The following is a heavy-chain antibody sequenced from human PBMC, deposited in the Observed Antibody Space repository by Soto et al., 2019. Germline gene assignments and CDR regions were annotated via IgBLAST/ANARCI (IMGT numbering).Heavy chain of an antibody. J-gene: IGHJ4*02. V-gene: IGHV1-18*01. CDR1: GYTFTSYG. D-gene: IGHD3-10*01. CDR3: ARVYRITMVRGELSEY. CDR2: ISAYNGNT. Sequence: QVQLVQSGAEVKKPGASVKVSCKASGYTFTSYGISWVRQAPGQGLEWMGWISAYNGNTNYAQKLQGRVTTTTDTXTXXAYMELRSLRSDDTAVYYCARVYRITMVRGELSEYWGQGTLVTVSS.